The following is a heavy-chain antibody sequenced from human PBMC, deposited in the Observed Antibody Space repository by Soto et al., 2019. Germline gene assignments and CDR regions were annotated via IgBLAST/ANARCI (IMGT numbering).Heavy chain of an antibody. CDR2: IYHIGST. J-gene: IGHJ6*02. Sequence: PSETLSLTCAVSGGSISSSNWWSWVRQPPGKGLEWIGEIYHIGSTNYNPSLKSRVTISVDKSKNQFSLKLSSVTAADTAVYYWARDPSAAAENYYYGMDVWGQGTTVTVS. CDR1: GGSISSSNW. V-gene: IGHV4-4*02. CDR3: ARDPSAAAENYYYGMDV. D-gene: IGHD6-13*01.